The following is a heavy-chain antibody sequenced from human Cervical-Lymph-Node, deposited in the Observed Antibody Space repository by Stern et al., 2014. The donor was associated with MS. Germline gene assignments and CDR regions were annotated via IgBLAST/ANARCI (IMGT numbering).Heavy chain of an antibody. CDR3: ASANCSSTSCPNWFDP. Sequence: QLQLQESGPGLVKPSQTLSLTCTVSGGSISSGDYYWSWLRQPPGKGLEWIGYIYYSGITYYNPSLKSRVTISVDTSKNQFSLKLSSVSAADTAVYYCASANCSSTSCPNWFDPWGQGTLVTVSS. J-gene: IGHJ5*02. D-gene: IGHD2-2*01. V-gene: IGHV4-30-4*01. CDR2: IYYSGIT. CDR1: GGSISSGDYY.